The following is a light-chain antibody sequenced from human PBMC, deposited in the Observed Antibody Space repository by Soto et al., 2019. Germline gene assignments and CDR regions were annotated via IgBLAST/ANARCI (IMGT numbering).Light chain of an antibody. CDR1: QSVSSSY. J-gene: IGKJ2*01. CDR2: GAS. V-gene: IGKV3-20*01. CDR3: QQYDSSLYT. Sequence: EIVLTQSPGTLSLSPGERATLSCRASQSVSSSYLAWYQQKPGQAPRLLIYGASSRATGIPDRFSGSGSGTHFALTISRLEPEDFAVYSCQQYDSSLYTFGQGTKLEIK.